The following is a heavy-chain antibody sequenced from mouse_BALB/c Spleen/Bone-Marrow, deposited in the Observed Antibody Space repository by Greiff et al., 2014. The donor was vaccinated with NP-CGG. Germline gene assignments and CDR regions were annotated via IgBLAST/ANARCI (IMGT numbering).Heavy chain of an antibody. CDR1: GYSFTSYC. CDR2: ISPSNGRS. J-gene: IGHJ4*01. Sequence: QVQLQQSRAELVKPGASVKLSCKASGYSFTSYCMHWVKQRPGQGLEWIGEISPSNGRSNYNEKFKSKATLTVDKSSSTAYMQLSGLTSEDSAVYYCTRSELRRGGYALDYWGLGTSVTVSS. V-gene: IGHV1S81*02. D-gene: IGHD2-12*01. CDR3: TRSELRRGGYALDY.